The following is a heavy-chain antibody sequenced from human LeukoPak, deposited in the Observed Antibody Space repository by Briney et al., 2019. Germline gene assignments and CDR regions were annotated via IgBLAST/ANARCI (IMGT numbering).Heavy chain of an antibody. V-gene: IGHV4-59*08. CDR1: GGSISTYY. CDR3: ARRLAVTGIYCFDH. D-gene: IGHD6-19*01. Sequence: SETLSLTCTVSGGSISTYYWSWIRQPPGKGLEWIGYVYYSGATNYNPSLKSRVTISLDTSKNQFSLRLTSVTAADTAVYYCARRLAVTGIYCFDHWGQGTPVPVSS. J-gene: IGHJ4*02. CDR2: VYYSGAT.